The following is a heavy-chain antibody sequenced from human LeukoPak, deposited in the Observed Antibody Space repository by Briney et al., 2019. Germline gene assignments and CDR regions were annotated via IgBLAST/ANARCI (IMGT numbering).Heavy chain of an antibody. Sequence: QAGGSLRLSCAASGFTFSSYAMHWVRQAPGKGLEWVAVISYDGSNKYYADSVKGRFTISRDNSKNTLYLQMNSLRAEDTAVYYCAKDKRSSPGIAVAGTGEYYYYYMDVWGKGTTVTASS. CDR2: ISYDGSNK. CDR3: AKDKRSSPGIAVAGTGEYYYYYMDV. V-gene: IGHV3-30-3*01. D-gene: IGHD6-19*01. CDR1: GFTFSSYA. J-gene: IGHJ6*03.